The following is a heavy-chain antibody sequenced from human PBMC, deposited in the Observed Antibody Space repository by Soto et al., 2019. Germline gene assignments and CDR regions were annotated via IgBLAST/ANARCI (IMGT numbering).Heavy chain of an antibody. J-gene: IGHJ4*02. V-gene: IGHV4-61*01. D-gene: IGHD3-3*01. CDR3: VRGDFWSGYYYVDD. CDR1: GGSDSSGSYY. Sequence: SETLSLTCTVSGGSDSSGSYYSSWILQPPGNGLAWTGYIYYSGNTNYNPSLKRRVTKSVDTSTNQFSLKLSSVTAADTAVYYCVRGDFWSGYYYVDDWGQGTLVTVS. CDR2: IYYSGNT.